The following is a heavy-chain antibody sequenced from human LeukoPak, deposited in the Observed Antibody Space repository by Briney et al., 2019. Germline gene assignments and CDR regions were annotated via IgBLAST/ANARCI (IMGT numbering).Heavy chain of an antibody. CDR1: GFTFSSYA. J-gene: IGHJ4*02. V-gene: IGHV3-30-3*01. CDR3: AKDLTEAVAGNGDY. Sequence: PGGSLRLSCAASGFTFSSYAMHWVRQAPGKGLEWVAVISYDGSNKYYADSVKGRFTISRDNSKNTLYLQMNSLRAEDTAVYYCAKDLTEAVAGNGDYWGQGTLVTVSS. D-gene: IGHD6-19*01. CDR2: ISYDGSNK.